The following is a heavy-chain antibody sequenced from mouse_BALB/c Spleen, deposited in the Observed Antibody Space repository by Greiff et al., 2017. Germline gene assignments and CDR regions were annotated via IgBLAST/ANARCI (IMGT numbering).Heavy chain of an antibody. CDR2: INPYNGAT. J-gene: IGHJ4*01. D-gene: IGHD1-1*01. V-gene: IGHV1-26*01. Sequence: VQLQQSGPELVKPGASVKISCKASGYSFTGYYMHWVKQSHVKSLEWIGRINPYNGATSYNQNFKDKASLTVDKSSSTAYMELHSLTSEDSAVYYCARSYYGSSYAMDYWGQGTSVTVSS. CDR3: ARSYYGSSYAMDY. CDR1: GYSFTGYY.